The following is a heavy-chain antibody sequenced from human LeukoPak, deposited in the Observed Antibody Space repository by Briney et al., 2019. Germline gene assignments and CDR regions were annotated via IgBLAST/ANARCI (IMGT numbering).Heavy chain of an antibody. J-gene: IGHJ3*02. CDR3: ARQSANTAAFDI. CDR1: GGSINTYY. Sequence: PSETLSLTCTVSGGSINTYYWSWIRQPPGKGLEWIAYVRDNGESNYNPSLKSRVAISLDRANNQTSLRLNSVTAADTAIYYCARQSANTAAFDIWGLGTMVTVSS. D-gene: IGHD5-18*01. V-gene: IGHV4-59*08. CDR2: VRDNGES.